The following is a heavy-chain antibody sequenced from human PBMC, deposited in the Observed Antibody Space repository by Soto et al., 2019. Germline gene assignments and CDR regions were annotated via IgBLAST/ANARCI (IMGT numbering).Heavy chain of an antibody. CDR2: IIPIFGTA. V-gene: IGHV1-69*06. D-gene: IGHD2-2*01. CDR1: GGTFSSYA. CDR3: ARDGVIACSSTSCSMPQYSSGYGY. J-gene: IGHJ4*02. Sequence: SVKVSCKASGGTFSSYAISWVRQAPGQGLEWMGGIIPIFGTANYAQKFQGRVTITADKSTSTAYMELSSLRSEDTAVYYCARDGVIACSSTSCSMPQYSSGYGYWGQGTLVTVSS.